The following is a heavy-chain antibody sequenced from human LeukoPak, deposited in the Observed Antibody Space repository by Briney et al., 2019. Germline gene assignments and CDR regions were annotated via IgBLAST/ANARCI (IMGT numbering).Heavy chain of an antibody. CDR2: INHSGST. CDR3: ASEYYYGSGSYPYYYYGMDV. Sequence: SETLSLTCAVYGGSFSGYYWSWIRQPPGKGLEWIGEINHSGSTSYNPSLKSRVTISVDTSKNQFSLKLSSVTAADTAVYYCASEYYYGSGSYPYYYYGMDVWGQGTTVTVSS. V-gene: IGHV4-34*01. D-gene: IGHD3-10*01. CDR1: GGSFSGYY. J-gene: IGHJ6*02.